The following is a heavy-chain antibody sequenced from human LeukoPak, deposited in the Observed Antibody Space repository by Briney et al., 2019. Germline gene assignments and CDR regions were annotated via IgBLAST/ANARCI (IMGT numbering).Heavy chain of an antibody. CDR2: ISYDGSNK. J-gene: IGHJ6*03. D-gene: IGHD3-10*01. CDR1: GFTFSSYA. CDR3: AKDPSQKPGAGSYTYYYYYYMDV. Sequence: GGSLRLSCAASGFTFSSYAMHWVRQAPGKGLEWVAVISYDGSNKYYADSVKGRFTISRDNSKNTLYLQMNSLRAEDTAVYYCAKDPSQKPGAGSYTYYYYYYMDVWGKGTTVTISS. V-gene: IGHV3-30*04.